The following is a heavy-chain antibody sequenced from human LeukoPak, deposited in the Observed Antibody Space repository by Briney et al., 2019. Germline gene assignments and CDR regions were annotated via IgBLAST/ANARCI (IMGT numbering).Heavy chain of an antibody. CDR2: IYTSGST. D-gene: IGHD5-12*01. Sequence: SETLSLTCTVSGGSISSYYWSWIRQPAGKGLEWIGRIYTSGSTNYNPSLKSRVTISVDTSKNQFSLKLNSVTPADTAVYYCAGRVATIKGGYYYYYMDVWGKGTTVTISS. V-gene: IGHV4-4*07. J-gene: IGHJ6*03. CDR3: AGRVATIKGGYYYYYMDV. CDR1: GGSISSYY.